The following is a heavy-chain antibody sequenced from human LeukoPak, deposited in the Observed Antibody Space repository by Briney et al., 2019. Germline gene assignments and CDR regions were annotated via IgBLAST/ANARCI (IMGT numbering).Heavy chain of an antibody. CDR1: GFTFSSYS. CDR2: ISSSSSYI. J-gene: IGHJ3*02. Sequence: GGSLRLSCAASGFTFSSYSMNWVRQAPGKGLEWVSSISSSSSYIYYADSVEGRFTISRDNAKNSLYLQMNSLRAEDTAVYYCARGVLWFGELWAGAFDIWGQGTMVTVS. V-gene: IGHV3-21*01. CDR3: ARGVLWFGELWAGAFDI. D-gene: IGHD3-10*01.